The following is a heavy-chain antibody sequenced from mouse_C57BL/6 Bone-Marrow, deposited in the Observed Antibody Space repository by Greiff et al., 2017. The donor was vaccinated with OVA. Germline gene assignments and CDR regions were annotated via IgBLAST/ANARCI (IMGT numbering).Heavy chain of an antibody. Sequence: QVQLQQPGAELVKPGASVKLSCKASGYTFTSYWMHWVKQRPGQGLEWIGMIHPNSGSTNYNEKFKSKATLTVDKSSSTAFMQLSSLTSEDSAVDCGTWNWPHFDYWGQGTTLTVSS. D-gene: IGHD4-1*01. CDR3: TWNWPHFDY. CDR2: IHPNSGST. CDR1: GYTFTSYW. J-gene: IGHJ2*01. V-gene: IGHV1-64*01.